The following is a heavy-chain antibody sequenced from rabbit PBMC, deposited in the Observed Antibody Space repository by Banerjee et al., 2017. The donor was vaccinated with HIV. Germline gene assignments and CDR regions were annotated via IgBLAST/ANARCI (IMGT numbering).Heavy chain of an antibody. J-gene: IGHJ4*01. Sequence: QEQLVESGGGLVQPEGSLTLTCTASGFSFSNKYVMCWVRQAPGKGLEWIACINTSSGNTVYASWAKGRFTISKTSSTTVTLQMTSLTAADTATYFCASSDYDIITFNLWGPGTLVTVS. CDR2: INTSSGNT. V-gene: IGHV1S45*01. D-gene: IGHD1-1*01. CDR1: GFSFSNKYV. CDR3: ASSDYDIITFNL.